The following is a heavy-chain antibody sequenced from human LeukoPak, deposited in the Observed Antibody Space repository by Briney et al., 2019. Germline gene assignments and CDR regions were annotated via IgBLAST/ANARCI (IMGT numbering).Heavy chain of an antibody. D-gene: IGHD3-16*02. V-gene: IGHV1-2*02. CDR2: INPNSGGT. J-gene: IGHJ4*02. Sequence: ASVKVSCKASGYTFTGYYMHWVRQAPGQGLEWMGWINPNSGGTNYAQKFQGRVTMTRDTSISTAYMELSRLRSDDTAVYYCARGGDYVWGSHRPPAYDYWGQGTLVTVSS. CDR1: GYTFTGYY. CDR3: ARGGDYVWGSHRPPAYDY.